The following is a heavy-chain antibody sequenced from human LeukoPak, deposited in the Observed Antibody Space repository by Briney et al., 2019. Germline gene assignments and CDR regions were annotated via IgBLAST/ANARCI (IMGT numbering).Heavy chain of an antibody. Sequence: SGTLSLTCAVSGGSISSSNWWSWVRQPPGKGLEWIGEIYHSGSTNYNPSLKSRVTISVDTSKNQFSLKLSSVTAADTAVYYCARVASGYSYGSLGYWGQGTLVTVSS. CDR3: ARVASGYSYGSLGY. D-gene: IGHD5-18*01. V-gene: IGHV4-4*02. J-gene: IGHJ4*02. CDR2: IYHSGST. CDR1: GGSISSSNW.